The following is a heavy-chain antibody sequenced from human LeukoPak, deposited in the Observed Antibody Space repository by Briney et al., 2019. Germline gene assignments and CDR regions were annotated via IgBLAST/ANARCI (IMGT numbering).Heavy chain of an antibody. CDR3: ARDPYSVTIFGVVSGWFDP. Sequence: PGGSLRLPCAASGFTFSSYSMNWVRQAPGKGLEWVSYISSSSSTIYYADSVKGRFTISRDNAKNSLYLQMNSLRAEDTAVYYCARDPYSVTIFGVVSGWFDPWGQGTLVTVSS. V-gene: IGHV3-48*01. CDR2: ISSSSSTI. CDR1: GFTFSSYS. J-gene: IGHJ5*02. D-gene: IGHD3-3*01.